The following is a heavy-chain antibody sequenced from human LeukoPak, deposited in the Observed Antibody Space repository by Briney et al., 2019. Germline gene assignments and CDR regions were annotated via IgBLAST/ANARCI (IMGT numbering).Heavy chain of an antibody. D-gene: IGHD6-25*01. V-gene: IGHV3-74*01. J-gene: IGHJ4*02. CDR1: GFFFSAYW. Sequence: PGGSLRLSCGVSGFFFSAYWMHWVRQAPGKGLVWVSRISPDGSSTGYAASVRGRFTISRDNAKNTLYMQMNSLRAEDTAVYYCTKDSDAATGYWGQGTLVTVSS. CDR2: ISPDGSST. CDR3: TKDSDAATGY.